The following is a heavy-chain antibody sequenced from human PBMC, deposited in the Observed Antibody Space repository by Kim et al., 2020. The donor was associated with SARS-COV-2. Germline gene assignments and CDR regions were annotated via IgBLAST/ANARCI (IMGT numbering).Heavy chain of an antibody. CDR2: PYGGTKT. CDR3: ARITSDSGSHFES. D-gene: IGHD3-10*01. Sequence: GGSLRLSCAASGFTVFGNYMSWVRQAPGKGPEWVSSPYGGTKTYYADSVKGRFIISRDDSKNTLYLQMSSLRSEDTAVYYCARITSDSGSHFESWGQGTLVTVSS. J-gene: IGHJ4*02. CDR1: GFTVFGNY. V-gene: IGHV3-53*01.